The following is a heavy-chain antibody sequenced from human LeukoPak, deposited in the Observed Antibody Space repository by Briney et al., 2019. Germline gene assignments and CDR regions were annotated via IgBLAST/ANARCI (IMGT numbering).Heavy chain of an antibody. CDR2: ISSSGNTI. J-gene: IGHJ6*03. CDR1: GFTFSDYY. CDR3: AKTSLSDPSGHYYYMDV. V-gene: IGHV3-11*04. Sequence: PGGSLRLSCAASGFTFSDYYMSWIRQAPGKGLESVPYISSSGNTIYYADSVKARFTISRDNSQNTVSLQLNNLRIEDTALYYCAKTSLSDPSGHYYYMDVWGKGTTVTVSS. D-gene: IGHD3-3*01.